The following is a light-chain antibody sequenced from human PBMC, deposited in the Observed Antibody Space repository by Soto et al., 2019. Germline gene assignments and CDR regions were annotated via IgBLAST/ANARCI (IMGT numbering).Light chain of an antibody. CDR1: TNDVGGYNY. J-gene: IGLJ3*02. Sequence: QSALTQPASVSGSPGQSITISCSGTTNDVGGYNYVSWNQQHPGKAPKLLIYGVTDRPSGVSSRFSGSKSGNAASLTISGLQAEDEGDYYCSSYTSSYTWIFGGGTQLTVL. CDR2: GVT. CDR3: SSYTSSYTWI. V-gene: IGLV2-14*03.